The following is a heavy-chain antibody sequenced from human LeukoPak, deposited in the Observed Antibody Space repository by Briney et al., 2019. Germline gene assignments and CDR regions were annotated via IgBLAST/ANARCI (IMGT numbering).Heavy chain of an antibody. D-gene: IGHD3-10*01. CDR2: MYNSGST. J-gene: IGHJ5*02. Sequence: SETLSLTCTVSGGSISGYYWSWLRQAPGKGLEWIGYMYNSGSTNYNPSLKSRVSISVDTSKKQFSLTLTSVTAADTAKYYCARRQIATSGSYHNWFDPWGQGTLVTVSS. CDR3: ARRQIATSGSYHNWFDP. V-gene: IGHV4-59*08. CDR1: GGSISGYY.